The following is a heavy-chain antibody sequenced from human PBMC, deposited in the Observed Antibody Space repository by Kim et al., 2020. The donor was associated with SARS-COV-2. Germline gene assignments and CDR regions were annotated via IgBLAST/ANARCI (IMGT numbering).Heavy chain of an antibody. D-gene: IGHD3-10*01. CDR2: IYYSGST. V-gene: IGHV4-31*03. CDR3: AVWFRELRYFQH. CDR1: GGSISSGGYY. J-gene: IGHJ1*01. Sequence: SETLSLTCTVSGGSISSGGYYWSWIRQHPGKGLEWIGYIYYSGSTYYNPSLKSRVTISVDTSKNQFSLKLSSVTAADTAVYYCAVWFRELRYFQHWGQGTLVTVSS.